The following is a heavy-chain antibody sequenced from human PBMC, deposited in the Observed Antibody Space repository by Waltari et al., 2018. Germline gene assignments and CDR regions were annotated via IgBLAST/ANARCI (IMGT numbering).Heavy chain of an antibody. CDR1: GFSISDYY. CDR3: SRAIFSSGFYYLDY. CDR2: SRYRAQSYST. D-gene: IGHD3-22*01. V-gene: IGHV3-72*01. Sequence: VRLVESGGTVVQPGGPLRLSCTASGFSISDYYRDWLRQAPGKGLEWVGSSRYRAQSYSTDYGASVEGRFTISRDEAKNSLYLQMDRLKTDDTAVYFCSRAIFSSGFYYLDYWGQGTLVTVSS. J-gene: IGHJ4*02.